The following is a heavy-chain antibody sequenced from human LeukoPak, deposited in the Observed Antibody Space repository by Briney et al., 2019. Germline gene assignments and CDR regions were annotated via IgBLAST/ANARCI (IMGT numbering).Heavy chain of an antibody. CDR1: GYTFTGYY. CDR3: ARDPYYDILTGYYKRSWFDP. CDR2: INPNSGGT. J-gene: IGHJ5*02. V-gene: IGHV1-2*02. D-gene: IGHD3-9*01. Sequence: GASVKVSCKASGYTFTGYYMHWVRQAPGQGLEWMGWINPNSGGTNYAHKFQGRVTMTRDTSISTAYMELSRLRSDDTAVYYCARDPYYDILTGYYKRSWFDPWGQGTLVTVSS.